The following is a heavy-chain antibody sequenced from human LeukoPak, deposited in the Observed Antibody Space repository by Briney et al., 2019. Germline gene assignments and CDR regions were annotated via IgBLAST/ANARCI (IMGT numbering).Heavy chain of an antibody. V-gene: IGHV3-11*03. CDR2: ISHSSGFT. Sequence: GGSLRLYCAASEFTFSDYYISWIRQAPGQGLEYVAYISHSSGFTNYEDYVKGRFAISSDNAKNSLYLQMDSRRAEDTAIYYCAKLFKAYSSSWIDYWGQGNLVTVSS. D-gene: IGHD6-13*01. CDR3: AKLFKAYSSSWIDY. CDR1: EFTFSDYY. J-gene: IGHJ4*02.